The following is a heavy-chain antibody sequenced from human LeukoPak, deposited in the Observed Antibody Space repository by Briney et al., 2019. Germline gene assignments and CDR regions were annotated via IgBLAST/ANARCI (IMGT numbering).Heavy chain of an antibody. J-gene: IGHJ4*02. CDR1: GFTFSNAW. V-gene: IGHV3-15*01. D-gene: IGHD1/OR15-1a*01. Sequence: GGSLRLSCAASGFTFSNAWMSWVRQAPGKGLEWVGRIKSQTGGGTGDYAAPVKGRFTISRHDSKNTLYLQMNSLKTEDTAVYYCVAIIRTGTLDYWGQGTLVTVSP. CDR2: IKSQTGGGTG. CDR3: VAIIRTGTLDY.